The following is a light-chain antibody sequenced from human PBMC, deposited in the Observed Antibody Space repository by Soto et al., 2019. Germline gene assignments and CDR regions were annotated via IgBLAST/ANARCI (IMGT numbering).Light chain of an antibody. J-gene: IGLJ2*01. CDR2: SDD. V-gene: IGLV1-44*01. Sequence: QSVLTQPPSASGTPGQRVTISCSGSSSNIGSNVVNWYQQLPGTAPKLLIYSDDQRPSGVPDRFSGSKSGTSASLAISGLQSEDEADYHCATWDDNLNGVVFGGGTKLPS. CDR3: ATWDDNLNGVV. CDR1: SSNIGSNV.